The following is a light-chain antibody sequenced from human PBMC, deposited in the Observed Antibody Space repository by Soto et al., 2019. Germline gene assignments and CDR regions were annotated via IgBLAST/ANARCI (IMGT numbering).Light chain of an antibody. V-gene: IGKV1-33*01. CDR2: DAS. CDR3: QQYDNLVT. Sequence: DIQMTQSTSSLSASVGDRVTITCQASQDISNYLNWYQQKPGKAPKLLIYDASNLETGVPSRFSGGGSGTDFTFTISSLQPEDIATYYCQQYDNLVTFGGGTKVDIK. J-gene: IGKJ4*01. CDR1: QDISNY.